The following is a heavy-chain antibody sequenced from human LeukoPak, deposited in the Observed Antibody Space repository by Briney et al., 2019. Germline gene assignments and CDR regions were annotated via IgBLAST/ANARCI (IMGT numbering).Heavy chain of an antibody. D-gene: IGHD3-10*01. Sequence: PGGSLRLSCAASGFTFSSYSMNWVRQAPGKGLEWVSYISSSSSTIYYADSVKGRFIISRDNAKNSLYLQMNSLRVEDTAVYYCARVPLWFGESPGWSDPWGQGTLVTVSS. CDR3: ARVPLWFGESPGWSDP. CDR1: GFTFSSYS. CDR2: ISSSSSTI. J-gene: IGHJ5*02. V-gene: IGHV3-48*04.